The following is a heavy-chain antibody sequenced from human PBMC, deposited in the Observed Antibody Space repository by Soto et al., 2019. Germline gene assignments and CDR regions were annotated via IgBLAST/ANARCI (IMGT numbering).Heavy chain of an antibody. J-gene: IGHJ6*02. Sequence: QVQLVQSGAEVKKPGSSVKVSCKASGGTFSSYTISWVRQAPGQGLEWMGRIIPILGIANYAQKFQGRVTLTAEKSTSTAYMELSSLRSEDTAVYYCAGPHRTRCSRSCPGGYYYYYGMDVWGQGTTVTVSS. CDR1: GGTFSSYT. CDR2: IIPILGIA. CDR3: AGPHRTRCSRSCPGGYYYYYGMDV. D-gene: IGHD6-13*01. V-gene: IGHV1-69*02.